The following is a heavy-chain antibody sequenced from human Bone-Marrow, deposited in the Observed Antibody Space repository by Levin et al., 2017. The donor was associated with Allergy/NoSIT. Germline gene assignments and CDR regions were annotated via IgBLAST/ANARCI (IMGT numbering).Heavy chain of an antibody. CDR1: GFTFSSSW. CDR2: IRRDGGQQ. J-gene: IGHJ4*02. D-gene: IGHD6-13*01. CDR3: ATSLDAAAND. Sequence: PGESLKISCAASGFTFSSSWMAWVRQAPGKGLEWLADIRRDGGQQHYADSVKGRFTISRDNAKNSLYLQMDSLRAEDTAVYYCATSLDAAANDWGQGTLVTVSS. V-gene: IGHV3-7*03.